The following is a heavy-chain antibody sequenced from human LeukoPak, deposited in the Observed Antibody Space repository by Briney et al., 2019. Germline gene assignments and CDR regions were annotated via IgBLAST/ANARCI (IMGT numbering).Heavy chain of an antibody. CDR3: ARLYYDSSGSRDAFDI. CDR1: GFSLSTSGMR. CDR2: IDWDDDK. J-gene: IGHJ3*02. D-gene: IGHD3-22*01. Sequence: SGPTLVNPTQTLTLTCTFSGFSLSTSGMRVSWIRQPPGKALEWLARIDWDDDKFYSTSLKTRLTISKDTSKNQVVLTITNMDPVDTATYYCARLYYDSSGSRDAFDIWGQGTMVTVSS. V-gene: IGHV2-70*04.